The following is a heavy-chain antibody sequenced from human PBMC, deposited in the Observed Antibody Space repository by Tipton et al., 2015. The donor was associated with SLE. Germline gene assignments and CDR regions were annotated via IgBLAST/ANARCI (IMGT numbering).Heavy chain of an antibody. J-gene: IGHJ4*02. V-gene: IGHV4-61*08. CDR2: VYDIDST. D-gene: IGHD3-22*01. CDR3: ARGGIYHDNSGNFDY. CDR1: GGSISSGGYY. Sequence: TLSLTCTVSGGSISSGGYYWSWIRQSPGKGLEWIGYVYDIDSTNYNPSLKSRVTISLDPSKNQFSLKLSSVTAADTAIYYCARGGIYHDNSGNFDYWGQGTLVTASS.